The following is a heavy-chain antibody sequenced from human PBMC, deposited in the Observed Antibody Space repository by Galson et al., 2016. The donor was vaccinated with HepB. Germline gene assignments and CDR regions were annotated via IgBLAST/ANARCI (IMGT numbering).Heavy chain of an antibody. CDR2: INRDGSGT. CDR3: ARGGTPSGLDI. Sequence: SLRLSCADSESTFGNHWVYWVRQAPGKGLVWVSKINRDGSGTAYADSVKGRFTISRDNAKNTLYLQMNSLRDEDTALYYCARGGTPSGLDIWGQGTMVTVSS. D-gene: IGHD3-16*01. V-gene: IGHV3-74*03. CDR1: ESTFGNHW. J-gene: IGHJ3*02.